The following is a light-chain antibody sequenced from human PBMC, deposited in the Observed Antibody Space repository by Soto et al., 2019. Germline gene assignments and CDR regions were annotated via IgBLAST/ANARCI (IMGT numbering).Light chain of an antibody. CDR1: QSIGSW. CDR2: KAS. Sequence: DIQMTQSPSTLSASVGDRVTITCRASQSIGSWLAWYQQKPGKAPKLLIYKASSLESGVPSRFSGSGSGTEFCLPGSILLPDGFASYYCQQYGSYSPWTFGQGTKLEIK. J-gene: IGKJ1*01. CDR3: QQYGSYSPWT. V-gene: IGKV1-5*03.